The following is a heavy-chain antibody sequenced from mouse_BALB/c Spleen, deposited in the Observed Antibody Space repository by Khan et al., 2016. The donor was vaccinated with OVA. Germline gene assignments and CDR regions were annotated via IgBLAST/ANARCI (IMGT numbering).Heavy chain of an antibody. Sequence: QVQLQQSGAELVKPGASVKLSCKASGYTFTSYQMYWVKQRPGQGLEWIGEINPNNGGTNFNEKFKSKATLTVDKSSSTAFMQLSSLTSEDSAVYYWIRGGYGGFAYWGQGTLVTGSA. J-gene: IGHJ3*01. V-gene: IGHV1S81*02. CDR3: IRGGYGGFAY. CDR2: INPNNGGT. D-gene: IGHD3-1*01. CDR1: GYTFTSYQ.